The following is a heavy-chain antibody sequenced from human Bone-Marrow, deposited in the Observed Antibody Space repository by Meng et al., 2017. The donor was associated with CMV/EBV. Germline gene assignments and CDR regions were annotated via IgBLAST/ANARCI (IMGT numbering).Heavy chain of an antibody. D-gene: IGHD1-1*01. V-gene: IGHV1-2*02. Sequence: ASVKVSCKASGYTFTSYDINWVRQAPGQGLEWMGWINPNSGGTKYAQKFQGRVTMTRDTSISTAYLELSRLRFDDTAVYYCARDLANSGRYFDYWGQGSLVTVSS. CDR2: INPNSGGT. CDR1: GYTFTSYD. CDR3: ARDLANSGRYFDY. J-gene: IGHJ4*02.